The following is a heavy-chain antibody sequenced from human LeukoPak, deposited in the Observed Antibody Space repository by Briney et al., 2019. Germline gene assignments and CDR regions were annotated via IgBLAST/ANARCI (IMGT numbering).Heavy chain of an antibody. V-gene: IGHV4-39*07. J-gene: IGHJ5*02. D-gene: IGHD6-13*01. CDR3: ARDGSSWGGGFDP. CDR1: GGSISSSSYY. Sequence: SETLSLTCTVSGGSISSSSYYWGWIRQPPGKGLEWIGSIYYSGSTYYNPSLKSRVTISVDTSKNQFSLKLSSVTAADTAVYYCARDGSSWGGGFDPWGQGTLVTVSS. CDR2: IYYSGST.